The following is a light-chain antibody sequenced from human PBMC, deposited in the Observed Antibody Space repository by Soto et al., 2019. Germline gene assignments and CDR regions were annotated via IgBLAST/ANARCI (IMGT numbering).Light chain of an antibody. CDR2: EVS. CDR1: SSDVGSYNR. Sequence: VLAQPPSVSGSPGQSVTISCTGTSSDVGSYNRVSWYQQPPGTAPKLMIYEVSNRPSGVPDRFSGSKSGNTASLTISGLQAEDEADYYCSSYTSSSTYVFGTGTKVTV. CDR3: SSYTSSSTYV. V-gene: IGLV2-18*02. J-gene: IGLJ1*01.